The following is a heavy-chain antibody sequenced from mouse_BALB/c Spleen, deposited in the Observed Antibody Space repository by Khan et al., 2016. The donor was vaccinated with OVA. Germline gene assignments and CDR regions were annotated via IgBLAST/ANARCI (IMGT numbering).Heavy chain of an antibody. D-gene: IGHD1-1*01. V-gene: IGHV2-9*02. J-gene: IGHJ2*01. Sequence: QVQLKQSGPGLVAPSQSLSITCTVSGFSLTSYGVHWVRQPPGKGLEWLGVMWAGGSTNYNSALMSRLSISKDNSKSQVFLKMNSLQTDDIAMYYCARDHGSSYEYFDYWGQGTTLTVSS. CDR1: GFSLTSYG. CDR3: ARDHGSSYEYFDY. CDR2: MWAGGST.